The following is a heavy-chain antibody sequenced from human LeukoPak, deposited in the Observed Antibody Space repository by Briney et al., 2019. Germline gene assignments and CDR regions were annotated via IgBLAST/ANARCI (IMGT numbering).Heavy chain of an antibody. J-gene: IGHJ6*02. Sequence: GGPLRLSCAASGFTFSSFAIHWFRQAPGKGLEWVAGISYDGSNKYYADSVKGRFTISRANSKNTLDLQMNSLRVEDTAVYYCARVGGDVWGQGTTVTVSS. V-gene: IGHV3-30-3*01. CDR1: GFTFSSFA. CDR2: ISYDGSNK. CDR3: ARVGGDV.